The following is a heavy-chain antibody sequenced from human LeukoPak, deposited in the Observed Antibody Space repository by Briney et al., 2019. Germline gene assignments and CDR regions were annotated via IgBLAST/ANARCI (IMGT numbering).Heavy chain of an antibody. CDR2: ISSSSSYI. CDR1: GFTFSSYS. J-gene: IGHJ6*03. D-gene: IGHD1-26*01. CDR3: ARDHRVGATRDYYYYYYMDV. Sequence: PGGSLRLSCAASGFTFSSYSTNWVRQAPGKGLEWVSSISSSSSYIYYADSVKGRFTISRDNAKSSLYLQMNSLRAEDTAVYYCARDHRVGATRDYYYYYYMDVWGKGTTVTVSS. V-gene: IGHV3-21*01.